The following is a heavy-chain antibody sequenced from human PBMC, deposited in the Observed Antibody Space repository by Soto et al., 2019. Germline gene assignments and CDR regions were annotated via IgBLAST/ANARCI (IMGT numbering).Heavy chain of an antibody. CDR1: GFSFTSYW. Sequence: PGESLKISCKGFGFSFTSYWINWVRQTPGKGLEWMGRIDASDSYTNYSPSFQGHVTVSADKSSNTAYLQWSSLKAPDTAIYYCARPSRITIFGVTDYAMDGWGQGTTVTV. D-gene: IGHD3-3*01. CDR2: IDASDSYT. V-gene: IGHV5-10-1*01. CDR3: ARPSRITIFGVTDYAMDG. J-gene: IGHJ6*02.